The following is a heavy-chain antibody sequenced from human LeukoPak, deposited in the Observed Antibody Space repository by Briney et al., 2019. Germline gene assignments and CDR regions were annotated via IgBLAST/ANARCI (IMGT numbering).Heavy chain of an antibody. J-gene: IGHJ3*02. Sequence: SQTLSLTCALSGDSVSSNSDGWNWIRQSPSRGLEWLGRTYWTCKRNKDYAVSVKSRVTINVDTSKNQFSLQVNSVTPEDTAVYYCARDTQYSCGSAGGFHIWGQGTMVTVSS. D-gene: IGHD6-19*01. CDR2: TYWTCKRNK. CDR3: ARDTQYSCGSAGGFHI. V-gene: IGHV6-1*01. CDR1: GDSVSSNSDG.